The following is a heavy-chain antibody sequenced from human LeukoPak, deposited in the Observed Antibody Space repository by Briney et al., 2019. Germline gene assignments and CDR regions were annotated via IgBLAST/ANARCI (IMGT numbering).Heavy chain of an antibody. D-gene: IGHD2-15*01. Sequence: PSETLSLTCTVSGGSISSYYWSWIRQPPGKGLEWIGYIYYSGSTNYNPSLKSRVTISVDTSKNQFSLKLSSVTAADTAVYYCARGTPSGLYGDYWGQGTLVTVSS. CDR3: ARGTPSGLYGDY. CDR2: IYYSGST. J-gene: IGHJ4*02. CDR1: GGSISSYY. V-gene: IGHV4-59*08.